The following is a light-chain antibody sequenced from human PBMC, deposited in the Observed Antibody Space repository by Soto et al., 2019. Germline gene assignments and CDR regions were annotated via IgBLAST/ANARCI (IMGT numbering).Light chain of an antibody. CDR3: QQRRNGPLT. Sequence: EIVLTQSPATLSLSPGERATLSCRASQSGSSSLAWYRHKPGQAPRLLISDASNRATGIPARFSGSGSGTDFTLTINSLEPEDCAVYYCQQRRNGPLTFGGGTKVEI. J-gene: IGKJ4*01. V-gene: IGKV3-11*01. CDR1: QSGSSS. CDR2: DAS.